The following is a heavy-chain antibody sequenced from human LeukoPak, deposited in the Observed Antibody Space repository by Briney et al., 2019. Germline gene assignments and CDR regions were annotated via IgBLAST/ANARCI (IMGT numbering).Heavy chain of an antibody. V-gene: IGHV4-39*07. CDR2: IYYTGYT. D-gene: IGHD6-13*01. CDR1: GGSISSSSYY. Sequence: SETLSLTCTVSGGSISSSSYYWGWIRQPPGKGLEWIGSIYYTGYTFYNPSLKSRVTISVDTSRNKVSLKLTSVTAADTAVYYCARVTGYMTEDYFDYWGQGTLITVSS. J-gene: IGHJ4*02. CDR3: ARVTGYMTEDYFDY.